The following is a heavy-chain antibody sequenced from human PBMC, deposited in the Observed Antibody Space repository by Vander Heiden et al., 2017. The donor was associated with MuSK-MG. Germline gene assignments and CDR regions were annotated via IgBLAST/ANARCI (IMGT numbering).Heavy chain of an antibody. CDR1: GFTSSSHA. CDR2: ISYDGSNK. Sequence: QAQPVESGGGVAQPRRSLRPSFAVPGFTSSSHARRWVHQAPGKGLEVVAVISYDGSNKYYAGSVKGRFTITRENSKDTLYLQMDSLRAEDTAVYYCAGDRGGITMIVVVIPYFDYWGQGTLVNVSS. V-gene: IGHV3-30*04. CDR3: AGDRGGITMIVVVIPYFDY. D-gene: IGHD3-22*01. J-gene: IGHJ4*02.